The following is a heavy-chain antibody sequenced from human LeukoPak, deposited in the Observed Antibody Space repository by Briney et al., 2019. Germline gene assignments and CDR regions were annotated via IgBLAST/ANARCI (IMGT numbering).Heavy chain of an antibody. D-gene: IGHD1-26*01. J-gene: IGHJ4*02. CDR2: TRYDGSKK. CDR1: GFTLSSYG. CDR3: AKDPGGETLPDY. V-gene: IGHV3-30*02. Sequence: PGGSLRLSCAASGFTLSSYGMYWGRQGPGKGLGRVAFTRYDGSKKNYADSVKGRFTISRDNSKNSVYLQMNSLRADDTAVYYCAKDPGGETLPDYWGQGTLVTVSS.